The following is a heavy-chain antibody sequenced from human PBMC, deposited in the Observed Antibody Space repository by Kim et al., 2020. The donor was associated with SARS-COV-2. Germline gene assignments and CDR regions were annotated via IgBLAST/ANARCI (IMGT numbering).Heavy chain of an antibody. D-gene: IGHD4-17*01. CDR3: ARGTVEYYYYYGMDV. J-gene: IGHJ6*02. Sequence: DSVKCRFTIARDNAKNSLYLQMNSLRDEDTAVYYCARGTVEYYYYYGMDVWGQGTTVTVSS. V-gene: IGHV3-48*02.